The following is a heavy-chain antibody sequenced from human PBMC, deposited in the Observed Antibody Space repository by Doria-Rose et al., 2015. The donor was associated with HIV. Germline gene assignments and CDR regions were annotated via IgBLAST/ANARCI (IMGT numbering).Heavy chain of an antibody. V-gene: IGHV2-26*01. Sequence: ESGPVLVKPTETLTLTCTVSGVSLSSPGMGVSWIRQPPGKALEWLANIFSDDGRSYKASLKSRLTISRGTSKSKVVLTMTDMDPVDTATYYCARIKSSRWYHKYYFDFWGRGTLVIVSA. CDR3: ARIKSSRWYHKYYFDF. D-gene: IGHD6-13*01. J-gene: IGHJ4*02. CDR2: IFSDDGR. CDR1: GVSLSSPGMG.